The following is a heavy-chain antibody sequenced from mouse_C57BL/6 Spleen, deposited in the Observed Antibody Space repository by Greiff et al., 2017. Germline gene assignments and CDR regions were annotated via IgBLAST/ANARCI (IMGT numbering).Heavy chain of an antibody. V-gene: IGHV10-3*01. CDR2: IRSKSSNYAT. J-gene: IGHJ1*03. CDR1: GFTFNTYA. Sequence: DVHLVESGGGLVQPKGSLKLSCAASGFTFNTYAMHWVRQAPGKGLEWVARIRSKSSNYATYYADSVKDRFTISRDDSQSMLYLQMNNLKNEDTAMYYCVRNYYGSSYGYFDVWGTGTTVTVSS. CDR3: VRNYYGSSYGYFDV. D-gene: IGHD1-1*01.